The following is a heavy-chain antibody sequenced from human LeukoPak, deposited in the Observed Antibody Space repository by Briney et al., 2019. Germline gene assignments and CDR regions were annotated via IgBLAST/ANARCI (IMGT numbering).Heavy chain of an antibody. CDR1: GGSISSSSYY. J-gene: IGHJ3*02. V-gene: IGHV4-39*01. D-gene: IGHD2-2*02. CDR3: ATPGVVVPAAINAFDI. Sequence: SETLSLTCTVSGGSISSSSYYWGWIRQPPGKGLEWIGSIYYSGSTYYNPSLKSRVTISVDTSKNQFSLKLSSVTAADTAVYYCATPGVVVPAAINAFDIWGKGTMVTVSS. CDR2: IYYSGST.